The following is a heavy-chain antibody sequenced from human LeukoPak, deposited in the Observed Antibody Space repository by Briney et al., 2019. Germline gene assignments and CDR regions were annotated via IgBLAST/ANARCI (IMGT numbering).Heavy chain of an antibody. CDR3: ASLYYYDSSGNFDY. J-gene: IGHJ4*02. D-gene: IGHD3-22*01. CDR1: GYTFTSYG. CDR2: ISAYNGNT. Sequence: RASVKVSCKASGYTFTSYGISWVRQAPGQGLEWMGWISAYNGNTNYAQKLQGRVTMTTDTSTSTAYMELRSLRSDDTAVYYCASLYYYDSSGNFDYWGQGTLVTVSS. V-gene: IGHV1-18*01.